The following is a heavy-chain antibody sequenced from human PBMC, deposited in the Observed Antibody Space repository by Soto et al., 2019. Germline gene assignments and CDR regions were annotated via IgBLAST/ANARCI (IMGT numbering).Heavy chain of an antibody. D-gene: IGHD2-15*01. CDR3: ARGPPTSCSGGSCYSHYFDY. CDR1: GYTLTTYG. CDR2: IIAYNGKN. J-gene: IGHJ4*02. Sequence: QVQLVQSGAEVKKPGASMKVSCKASGYTLTTYGISWVRQAPGQGLEWMGWIIAYNGKNNYAQKFQGRVTMTTDTSTSIAYMELRSLRSDDTAVYYCARGPPTSCSGGSCYSHYFDYWGQGTLVTVSS. V-gene: IGHV1-18*01.